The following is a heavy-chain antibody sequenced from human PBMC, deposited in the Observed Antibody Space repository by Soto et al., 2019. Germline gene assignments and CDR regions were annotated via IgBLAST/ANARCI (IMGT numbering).Heavy chain of an antibody. D-gene: IGHD2-2*01. CDR3: ARPARECSSPGCAN. V-gene: IGHV3-7*01. CDR1: GLTFSNYW. CDR2: INQDGSES. Sequence: EVQLVESGGGLVQPGGSLRLSCVVSGLTFSNYWMSWVRQAPGKGLEWVANINQDGSESYYVDSVEGRFTISRDNAKNSLYLQMTSLRAEDPAVYYCARPARECSSPGCANWGQGTLVTVSS. J-gene: IGHJ4*02.